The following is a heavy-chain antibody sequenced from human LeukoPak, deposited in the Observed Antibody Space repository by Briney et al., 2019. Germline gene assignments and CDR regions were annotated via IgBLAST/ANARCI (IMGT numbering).Heavy chain of an antibody. CDR2: IKQDGSEK. V-gene: IGHV3-7*01. CDR3: ARAVGGGYFDY. CDR1: GFIFNNYW. Sequence: GGSLRLSCVASGFIFNNYWMSWVRQVPGKGLEWVANIKQDGSEKYYVESVKGRFTISRDNAKKSLYLQMNSLRAEDTAVYYCARAVGGGYFDYWGQGTLVTVSS. J-gene: IGHJ4*02. D-gene: IGHD1-26*01.